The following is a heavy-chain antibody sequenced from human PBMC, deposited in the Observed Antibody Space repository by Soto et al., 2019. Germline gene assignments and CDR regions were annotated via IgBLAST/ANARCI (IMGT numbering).Heavy chain of an antibody. CDR2: ISSSGATV. CDR1: GITFRGYR. CDR3: APAPPGLDV. V-gene: IGHV3-48*04. D-gene: IGHD2-2*01. J-gene: IGHJ6*02. Sequence: GGSLGLCSEAAGITFRGYRMSLVHQAPGKGLEWVSYISSSGATVYYADSVKGRFTISRDNAKNSLSLQMNSLRVEDTAMYYCAPAPPGLDVWGQGTTVYVPS.